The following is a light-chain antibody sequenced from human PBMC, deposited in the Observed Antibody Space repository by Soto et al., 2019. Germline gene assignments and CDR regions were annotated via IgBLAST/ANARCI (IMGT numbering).Light chain of an antibody. J-gene: IGKJ1*01. CDR1: QSVSNNY. V-gene: IGKV3-20*01. CDR2: GAS. CDR3: QQYGSSGT. Sequence: EIVLTQSPGTLSLSPGERATLSCRASQSVSNNYLAWYQQKPGQAPRLLIYGASNRATGIPDRFSGSGSGTDFTLTISRLEPEDFAVCYCQQYGSSGTFGQGTKGDIK.